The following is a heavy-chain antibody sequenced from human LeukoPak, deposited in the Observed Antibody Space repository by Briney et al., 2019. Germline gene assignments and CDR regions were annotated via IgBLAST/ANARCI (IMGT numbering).Heavy chain of an antibody. CDR3: ARDAVMITFGGVIAPGWFDP. J-gene: IGHJ5*02. V-gene: IGHV3-53*01. CDR1: GFTVSSNY. CDR2: IYSGGST. Sequence: PGGSLRLSCAASGFTVSSNYMSWVRQAPGKGLEWVSVIYSGGSTYYADSVKGRFTISRDNSKNTLYLQMNSLRAEDTAVYYCARDAVMITFGGVIAPGWFDPWGQGTLVTVSS. D-gene: IGHD3-16*02.